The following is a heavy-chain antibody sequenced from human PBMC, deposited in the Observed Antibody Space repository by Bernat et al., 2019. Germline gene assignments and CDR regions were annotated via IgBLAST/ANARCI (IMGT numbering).Heavy chain of an antibody. D-gene: IGHD6-13*01. CDR1: GYTFTSYD. V-gene: IGHV1-8*01. J-gene: IGHJ4*02. Sequence: QVQLVQSGAEVKKPGASVKVSCKASGYTFTSYDINWVRQATGQGLEWMGWMNPNSGNTGYAQKFQGRVTMTRNTSISTAYMELSSLRSEDTAVYYCARGRVSVRPPKYSSSWYVLVYWGQGTLVTVSS. CDR3: ARGRVSVRPPKYSSSWYVLVY. CDR2: MNPNSGNT.